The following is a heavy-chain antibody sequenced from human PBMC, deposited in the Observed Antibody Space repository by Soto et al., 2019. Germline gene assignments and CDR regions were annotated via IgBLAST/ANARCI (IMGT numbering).Heavy chain of an antibody. CDR2: IYSGGYT. J-gene: IGHJ4*02. V-gene: IGHV3-53*01. Sequence: EVQLVESGGGLIQPGGSLRLSCAVSGFTVSNNYMSWVRQAPGKGLEGVSVIYSGGYTAYGDSVKGRFTISRDNSKNTIYLKKKTLRAAGTVVYYRAAQRGGGGYWGQGTLVTVSS. D-gene: IGHD6-25*01. CDR1: GFTVSNNY. CDR3: AAQRGGGGY.